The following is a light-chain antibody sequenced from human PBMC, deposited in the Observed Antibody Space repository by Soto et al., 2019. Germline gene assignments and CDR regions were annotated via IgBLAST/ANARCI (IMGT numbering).Light chain of an antibody. CDR1: SGYSTYA. CDR3: QSLGTGIQV. CDR2: INYDGTH. Sequence: QSVLTQSPSASASLGASVKLTCTLSSGYSTYAIAWHQQQSEKGPRFLMKINYDGTHSKGDGFFDRFSGSSSGAERHLTISSLQSEDAADYYCQSLGTGIQVFGGGTKLTVL. V-gene: IGLV4-69*01. J-gene: IGLJ3*02.